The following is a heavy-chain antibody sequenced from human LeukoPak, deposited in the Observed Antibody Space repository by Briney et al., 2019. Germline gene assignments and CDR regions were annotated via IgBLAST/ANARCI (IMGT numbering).Heavy chain of an antibody. J-gene: IGHJ4*02. D-gene: IGHD6-13*01. CDR3: AKGGSSSWDYFDY. Sequence: GGSLRLSCAVSGFSFSSYGMHWVRQAPGKGLEWVAFIRYDANIEYYADSVKGRFTISRDNSKNTLFLQMNSLGAVDTAVYYCAKGGSSSWDYFDYWGQGTLVTVSS. CDR2: IRYDANIE. V-gene: IGHV3-30*02. CDR1: GFSFSSYG.